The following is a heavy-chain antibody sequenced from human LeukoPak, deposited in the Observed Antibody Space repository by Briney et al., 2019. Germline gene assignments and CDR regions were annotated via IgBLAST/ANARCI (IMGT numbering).Heavy chain of an antibody. CDR1: GYTFTSYG. V-gene: IGHV1-18*01. J-gene: IGHJ4*02. CDR3: ATGYCSSTNCRIDY. Sequence: ASVKVSCKASGYTFTSYGISWVRQAPGQGLEWMGWISEYNGNTNYAQKLQGRVTMTTDTSTSTAYMELRGLRSDDTAVYYCATGYCSSTNCRIDYWGQGTLVSVSS. CDR2: ISEYNGNT. D-gene: IGHD2-2*03.